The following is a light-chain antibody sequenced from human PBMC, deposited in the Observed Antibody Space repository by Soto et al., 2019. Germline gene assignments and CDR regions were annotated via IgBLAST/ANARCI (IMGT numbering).Light chain of an antibody. J-gene: IGLJ1*01. CDR3: SSHAGNNNYV. V-gene: IGLV2-8*01. Sequence: QSVLTQPPSASGCPGQSVAISCTGTSSDVGGQNYVSWYQQHPGKAPKLIIYAVTERPSGVPDRFSGSKSGNTASLTVSGLQTEDEADYYCSSHAGNNNYVFGTGTKVTVL. CDR2: AVT. CDR1: SSDVGGQNY.